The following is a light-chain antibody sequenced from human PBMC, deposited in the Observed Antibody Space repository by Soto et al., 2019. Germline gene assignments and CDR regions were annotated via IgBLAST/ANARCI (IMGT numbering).Light chain of an antibody. V-gene: IGLV1-51*01. Sequence: QSVLTQSPSVSAAPGQKVTISCSGSSSNIGNNYVSWYQQLPGTAPKLLIYDNNKRPSGIPDRFSGSKSGTSGTLDITGLQTGDEADYYCATWDGSLPGEVFGRGTQLTVL. CDR2: DNN. J-gene: IGLJ2*01. CDR3: ATWDGSLPGEV. CDR1: SSNIGNNY.